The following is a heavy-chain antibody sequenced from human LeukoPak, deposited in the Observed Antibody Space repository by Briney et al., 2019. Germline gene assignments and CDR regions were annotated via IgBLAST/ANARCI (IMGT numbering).Heavy chain of an antibody. CDR1: GFAFITAW. J-gene: IGHJ4*02. D-gene: IGHD3-10*01. Sequence: GGCLRPSCSASGFAFITAWMTWVRQAPGKGLEWDGQIKTSIDGWTTDYAAPVQGRCIISRHDSQNTLFLEMNSRKTEDTAVYYCVPHRPWRGVFWGQGTLVTVSS. CDR2: IKTSIDGWTT. CDR3: VPHRPWRGVF. V-gene: IGHV3-15*01.